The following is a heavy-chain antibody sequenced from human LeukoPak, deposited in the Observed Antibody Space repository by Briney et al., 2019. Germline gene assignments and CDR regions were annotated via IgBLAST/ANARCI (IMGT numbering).Heavy chain of an antibody. CDR1: GYSLSSGYY. D-gene: IGHD3-9*01. CDR3: AGLRYFDWLFLFDY. Sequence: SETLSLTCAVSGYSLSSGYYWGWIRQPPGKGLEWIGSIYHSGSTYYNPSLKSRVTISVDTSKNQFSLKLSSVTAADTAVYYCAGLRYFDWLFLFDYWGQGTLVTVSS. V-gene: IGHV4-38-2*01. CDR2: IYHSGST. J-gene: IGHJ4*02.